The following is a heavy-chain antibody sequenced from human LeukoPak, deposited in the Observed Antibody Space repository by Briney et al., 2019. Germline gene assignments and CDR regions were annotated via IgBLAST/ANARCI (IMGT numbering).Heavy chain of an antibody. CDR3: ASKDIVVVPAAEGYFQH. J-gene: IGHJ1*01. D-gene: IGHD2-2*01. CDR1: GGTFSSYA. V-gene: IGHV1-69*01. Sequence: SVKVSCKASGGTFSSYAISWVRQAAGQGIEWKGGVIPIFGTANYAQKFQGRVTITADESTSTAYMELSSLRSEDTAVYYCASKDIVVVPAAEGYFQHWGQGTLVTVSS. CDR2: VIPIFGTA.